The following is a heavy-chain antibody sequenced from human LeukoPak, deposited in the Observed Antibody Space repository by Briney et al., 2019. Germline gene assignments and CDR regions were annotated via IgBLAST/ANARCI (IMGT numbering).Heavy chain of an antibody. Sequence: PGGSLRLSCAASGFTFSSYWMSWVRQAPGKGLEWVANIKQDGSEKYYVDSVKGRFTISRDNAKNSLYLQMSSLRAEDTAVYYCASWVFCSSTSCQGAFDIWGQGTMVTVSS. CDR2: IKQDGSEK. CDR3: ASWVFCSSTSCQGAFDI. CDR1: GFTFSSYW. J-gene: IGHJ3*02. D-gene: IGHD2-2*01. V-gene: IGHV3-7*01.